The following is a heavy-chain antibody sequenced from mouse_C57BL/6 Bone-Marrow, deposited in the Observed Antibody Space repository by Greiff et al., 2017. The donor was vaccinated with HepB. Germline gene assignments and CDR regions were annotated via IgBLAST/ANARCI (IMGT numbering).Heavy chain of an antibody. D-gene: IGHD1-1*01. Sequence: EVKLVESGGGLVKPGGSLKLSCAASGFTFSSYAMSWVRQTPEKRLEWVATISDGGSYTYYPDNVKGRFTISRDNAKNNLYLQMSHLKSEDTAMYYCARGLYGSSWDYAMDYWGQGTSVTVSS. CDR3: ARGLYGSSWDYAMDY. CDR1: GFTFSSYA. J-gene: IGHJ4*01. V-gene: IGHV5-4*03. CDR2: ISDGGSYT.